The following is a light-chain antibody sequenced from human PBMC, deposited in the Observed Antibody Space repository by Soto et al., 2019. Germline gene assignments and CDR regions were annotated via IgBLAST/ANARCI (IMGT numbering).Light chain of an antibody. V-gene: IGLV2-8*01. J-gene: IGLJ2*01. Sequence: QSALTQPRSASGSPGQSVTISCTGTSSDVGGYVSWYQQHPGKAPKLMIYEVTERPSGVPDRFSGSKSGNTASLTVSGLQAEDEADYYCSSYAGSNTDVVFGGGTKLTVL. CDR1: SSDVGGY. CDR3: SSYAGSNTDVV. CDR2: EVT.